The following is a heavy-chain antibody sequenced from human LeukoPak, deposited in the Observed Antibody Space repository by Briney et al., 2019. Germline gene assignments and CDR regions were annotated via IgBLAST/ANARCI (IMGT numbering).Heavy chain of an antibody. CDR1: GYTLTGYY. Sequence: ASVKVSCKASGYTLTGYYMHWVRQAPGQGLEWMGWINPNSGGTNYAQKFQGRVTMTRDTSISTAYMELSRLRSDDTAVYYCARLIVEQSYYFDYWGQGTLVTVSS. CDR2: INPNSGGT. D-gene: IGHD3-16*02. J-gene: IGHJ4*02. V-gene: IGHV1-2*02. CDR3: ARLIVEQSYYFDY.